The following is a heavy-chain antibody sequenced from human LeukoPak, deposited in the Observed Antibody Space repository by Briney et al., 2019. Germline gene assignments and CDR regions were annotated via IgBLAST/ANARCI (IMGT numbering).Heavy chain of an antibody. J-gene: IGHJ4*02. CDR2: IYHSGST. V-gene: IGHV4-30-2*01. Sequence: SETLSLTCTVSGGSISSGGYSWSWIRQPPGKGLEWIGYIYHSGSTYYNPSLKSRVTISVDRSKNQFSLKLSSVTAADTAVYYCARFRSRQYYFDYWGQGTLVTVSS. CDR1: GGSISSGGYS. CDR3: ARFRSRQYYFDY.